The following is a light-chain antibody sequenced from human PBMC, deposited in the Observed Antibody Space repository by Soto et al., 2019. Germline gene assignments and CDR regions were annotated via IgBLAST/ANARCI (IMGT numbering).Light chain of an antibody. V-gene: IGKV1-6*01. CDR3: LQDDTYPLT. CDR2: AAS. J-gene: IGKJ4*01. Sequence: AIPMTQSPSSLSASVGDRVTITCRASQGIRTDLGWYQQRPGKAPKLLIYAASTLHSGVPSRFSGSGSGTEFTLTISSLQPEDFATYYCLQDDTYPLTFGGGTKVEIK. CDR1: QGIRTD.